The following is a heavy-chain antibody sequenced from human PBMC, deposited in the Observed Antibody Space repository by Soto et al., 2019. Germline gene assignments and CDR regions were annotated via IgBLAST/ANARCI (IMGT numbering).Heavy chain of an antibody. J-gene: IGHJ6*03. CDR2: INAGNGNT. D-gene: IGHD6-6*01. CDR3: ARDMGRSLVPSYMDV. V-gene: IGHV1-3*01. Sequence: ASVKVSCKASGYTFTSYAMHWVRQAPGQRLEWMGRINAGNGNTKYSQKFQGRVTITRDTSASTAYMELSSLRSEDTAVYYCARDMGRSLVPSYMDVWGKGTTVTVSS. CDR1: GYTFTSYA.